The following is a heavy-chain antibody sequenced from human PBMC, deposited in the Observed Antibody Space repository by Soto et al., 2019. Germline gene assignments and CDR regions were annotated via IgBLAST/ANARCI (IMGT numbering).Heavy chain of an antibody. Sequence: GGSLRLSCAASGFTFSSYGMHWVRQAPGKGLEWVAVISYDGSNKYYADSVKGRFTISRDNSKNTLYLQMNSLRAEDTAVYYCAKTRRKSDYFDYWGQGTLVTVYS. J-gene: IGHJ4*02. CDR2: ISYDGSNK. CDR3: AKTRRKSDYFDY. V-gene: IGHV3-30*18. CDR1: GFTFSSYG.